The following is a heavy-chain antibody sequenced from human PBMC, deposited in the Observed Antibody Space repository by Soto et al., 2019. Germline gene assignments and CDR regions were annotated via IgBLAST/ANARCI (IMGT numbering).Heavy chain of an antibody. D-gene: IGHD1-26*01. J-gene: IGHJ4*02. V-gene: IGHV3-30-3*01. CDR1: GFTFSSHA. CDR2: ISSDGSNK. Sequence: QVQLVESGGGVVQPGRSLRLSCAVSGFTFSSHAMHWVRQAPGKGLEWVTLISSDGSNKYYADSVKGRFPTSRDNXXNTRYLQMNSLRVEDTAVYYCARDDEGGSDCDLGYWGQGALVTVSS. CDR3: ARDDEGGSDCDLGY.